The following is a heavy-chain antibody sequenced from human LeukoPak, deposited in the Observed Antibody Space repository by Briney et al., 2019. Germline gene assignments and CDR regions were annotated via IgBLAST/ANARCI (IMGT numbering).Heavy chain of an antibody. CDR3: ARLVGAVDY. J-gene: IGHJ4*02. Sequence: ASVTVSCTASGYTFTSYYMHWVRQAPGQGLEWMGIINPSGGSTSYAQKFQGRVTMTRDMSTSTVYMELSSLRSEDTAVYYCARLVGAVDYWGQGTLVTVSS. D-gene: IGHD1-26*01. CDR1: GYTFTSYY. CDR2: INPSGGST. V-gene: IGHV1-46*01.